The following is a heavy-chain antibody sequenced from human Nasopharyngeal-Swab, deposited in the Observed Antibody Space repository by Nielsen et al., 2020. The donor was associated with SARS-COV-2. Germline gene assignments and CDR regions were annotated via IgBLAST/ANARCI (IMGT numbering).Heavy chain of an antibody. CDR2: VNEDGTTT. D-gene: IGHD6-13*01. CDR3: ASRGASADPSTRDLPFSRRTFDL. V-gene: IGHV3-74*01. J-gene: IGHJ2*01. CDR1: GFTFSKYW. Sequence: GGSLRLSCEASGFTFSKYWMHWVRQTPGTGLVWVSRVNEDGTTTTYADSVKGRFTSSRDNSKNTVSLQMNSLRAEDTAVYYCASRGASADPSTRDLPFSRRTFDLWGRGTLVTVSS.